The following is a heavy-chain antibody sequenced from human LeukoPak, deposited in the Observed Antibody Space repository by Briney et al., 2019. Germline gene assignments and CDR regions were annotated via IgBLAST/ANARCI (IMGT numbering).Heavy chain of an antibody. V-gene: IGHV3-30*02. CDR2: IRYDGSNK. CDR1: GFTFSSYG. D-gene: IGHD2-2*01. J-gene: IGHJ4*02. Sequence: GGSLRLSCAASGFTFSSYGMHWVRQAPGKGLEWVAFIRYDGSNKYYADSVKGRFTISRDNSKNTLYLQMNSLRAEDTAVYYCAKGGYCSSTSCYPFDYWGQGTLVTVSS. CDR3: AKGGYCSSTSCYPFDY.